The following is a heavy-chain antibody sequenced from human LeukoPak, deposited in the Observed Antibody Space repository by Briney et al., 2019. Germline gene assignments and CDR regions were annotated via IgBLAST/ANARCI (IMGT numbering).Heavy chain of an antibody. CDR2: ISYDGNIK. V-gene: IGHV3-30*04. CDR1: GFTFSSYA. Sequence: PGGSLRLSCAASGFTFSSYAMHWVRQAPGKGLERVAVISYDGNIKYYTDSVKGRFTISRDNSKNTLYLQMNSLRAEDTAVYYCARDYLMGGTTGKAFDIWGQGTMVTISS. CDR3: ARDYLMGGTTGKAFDI. J-gene: IGHJ3*02. D-gene: IGHD1-26*01.